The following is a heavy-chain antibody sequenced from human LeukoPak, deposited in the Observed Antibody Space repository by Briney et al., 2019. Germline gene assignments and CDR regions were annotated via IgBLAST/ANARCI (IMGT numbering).Heavy chain of an antibody. J-gene: IGHJ4*02. Sequence: KPSETLSLTCTVSGGSIGWDYWSWIRQSAGKGLEWIGRIYKSGSTNYNPSFRSRVTMSVDTSKDQFSLNVTSVTAADTAAYYCAREEYFQDSNGYSYYFHSWGQGSLVTVSS. CDR2: IYKSGST. CDR3: AREEYFQDSNGYSYYFHS. D-gene: IGHD3-22*01. V-gene: IGHV4-4*07. CDR1: GGSIGWDY.